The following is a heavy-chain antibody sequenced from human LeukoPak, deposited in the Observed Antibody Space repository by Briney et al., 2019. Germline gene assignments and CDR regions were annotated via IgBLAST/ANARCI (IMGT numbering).Heavy chain of an antibody. CDR1: GFTVSSNY. CDR3: ARFTQLGRRDNRDDGWFDP. Sequence: GGSLRLSCAASGFTVSSNYMSWVRQAPGKGLEWVSVIYSGGSTYYADYVKGRFTISRDNSKNTLYLQMNSLRAEDTAVYYCARFTQLGRRDNRDDGWFDPWGQGTLVTVSS. J-gene: IGHJ5*02. D-gene: IGHD1-1*01. V-gene: IGHV3-66*01. CDR2: IYSGGST.